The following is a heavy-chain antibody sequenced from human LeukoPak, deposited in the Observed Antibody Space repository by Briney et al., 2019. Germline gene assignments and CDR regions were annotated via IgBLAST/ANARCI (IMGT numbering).Heavy chain of an antibody. Sequence: GASVKVSCKASGYTFTSYGISWVRQAPGQGLEWMGWISAYNGNTNYAQKLQGRVTMTTDTSTSTAYMELRSLRSEDTAVYYCATMATVTTYFDYWGQGTLVTVSS. CDR2: ISAYNGNT. J-gene: IGHJ4*02. CDR1: GYTFTSYG. V-gene: IGHV1-18*01. CDR3: ATMATVTTYFDY. D-gene: IGHD4-11*01.